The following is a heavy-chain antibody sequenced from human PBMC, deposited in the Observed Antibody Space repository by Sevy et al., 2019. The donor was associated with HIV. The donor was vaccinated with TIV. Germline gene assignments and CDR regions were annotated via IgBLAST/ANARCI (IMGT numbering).Heavy chain of an antibody. CDR2: FDPEDGEI. D-gene: IGHD2-8*01. V-gene: IGHV1-24*01. J-gene: IGHJ4*02. CDR1: GYTLTELS. Sequence: ASVKVSCKVSGYTLTELSIHWVRQAPGKGLEWMGGFDPEDGEIIYAQTFQGRVTMTEDTSAETGYMELSSLRSDDTAVYYCATTYRLPMADFDYWGQGTQVTVSS. CDR3: ATTYRLPMADFDY.